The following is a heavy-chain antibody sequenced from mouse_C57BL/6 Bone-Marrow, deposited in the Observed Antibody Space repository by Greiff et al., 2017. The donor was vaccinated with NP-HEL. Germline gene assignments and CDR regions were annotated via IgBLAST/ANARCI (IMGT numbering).Heavy chain of an antibody. Sequence: VKLVESGAELVRPGTSVKMSCKASGYTFTNYWIGWAKQRPGHGLEWIGDIYPGGGYTNYNEKFKGKATLTADKSSSTAYMQFSSLTSEDSAIYYCARWGSYWYLDVWGTGTTVTVSS. V-gene: IGHV1-63*01. CDR3: ARWGSYWYLDV. CDR2: IYPGGGYT. J-gene: IGHJ1*03. CDR1: GYTFTNYW.